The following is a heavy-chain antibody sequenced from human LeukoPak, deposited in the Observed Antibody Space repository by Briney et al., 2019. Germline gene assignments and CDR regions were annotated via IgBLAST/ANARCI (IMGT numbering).Heavy chain of an antibody. J-gene: IGHJ4*02. CDR2: IYTSGST. Sequence: SETLSLTCTVSGDSMNSDYWSWIRQPAGKGLEWIGRIYTSGSTNYNPSLKSRVTMSVDTSKNQFSLKLSSVTAADTAVYYCARGLGSMVRGVIRPFDYWGQGTLVTVSS. CDR1: GDSMNSDY. CDR3: ARGLGSMVRGVIRPFDY. V-gene: IGHV4-4*07. D-gene: IGHD3-10*01.